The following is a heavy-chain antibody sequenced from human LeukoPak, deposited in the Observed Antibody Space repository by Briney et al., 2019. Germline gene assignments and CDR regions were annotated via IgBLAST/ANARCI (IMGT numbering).Heavy chain of an antibody. CDR1: GFIFSDYY. Sequence: GGSLRLSCAASGFIFSDYYMTWIRQAPGKGLEWLSYISSSGSTIYYADSVKGRFTISRDNAKNSLYLRMNSLRAEDTAAYYCARDQRYSYGYDNWGQGTLVTVSS. V-gene: IGHV3-11*01. CDR2: ISSSGSTI. D-gene: IGHD5-18*01. J-gene: IGHJ4*02. CDR3: ARDQRYSYGYDN.